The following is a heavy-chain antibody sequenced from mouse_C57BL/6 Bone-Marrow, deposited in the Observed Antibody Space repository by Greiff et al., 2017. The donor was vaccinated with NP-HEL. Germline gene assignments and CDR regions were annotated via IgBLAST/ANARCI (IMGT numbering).Heavy chain of an antibody. V-gene: IGHV5-9-1*02. Sequence: EVQVVESGEGLVKPGGSLKLSCAASGFTFSSYAMSWVRQTPEKRLEWVAYISSGGDYTYYADTVKGRFTISRDNARNTLYLQMSSLKSEDTTMYYCTRDLGGYWGQGTTLTVSS. J-gene: IGHJ2*01. D-gene: IGHD3-3*01. CDR3: TRDLGGY. CDR1: GFTFSSYA. CDR2: ISSGGDYT.